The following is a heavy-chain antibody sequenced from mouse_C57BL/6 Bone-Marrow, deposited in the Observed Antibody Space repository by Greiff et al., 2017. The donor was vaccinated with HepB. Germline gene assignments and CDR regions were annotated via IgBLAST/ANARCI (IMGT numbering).Heavy chain of an antibody. D-gene: IGHD1-1*01. CDR1: GYSFTSYY. V-gene: IGHV1-66*01. CDR2: IYPGSGNT. Sequence: QVQLQQSGPELVKPGASVKISCKASGYSFTSYYIHWVKQRPGQGLEWIGWIYPGSGNTKYNEKFKGKATLTADTSSSTAYMQLSSLTSEDSAVYYCARVTTVVDAMDYWGQGTSVTVSS. J-gene: IGHJ4*01. CDR3: ARVTTVVDAMDY.